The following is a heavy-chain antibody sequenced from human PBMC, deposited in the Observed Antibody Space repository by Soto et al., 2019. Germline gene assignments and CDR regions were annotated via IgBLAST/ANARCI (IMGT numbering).Heavy chain of an antibody. CDR1: GYTFTSYG. V-gene: IGHV1-18*01. D-gene: IGHD4-17*01. Sequence: ASVKVSFKASGYTFTSYGISWVRQAPGQGLEWMGWISAYNGNTNYAQKLQGRVTMTTDTSTSTAYMELRSLRSDDTAVYYCARDRNYGTFFDYWGQGTLVTVSS. CDR2: ISAYNGNT. J-gene: IGHJ4*02. CDR3: ARDRNYGTFFDY.